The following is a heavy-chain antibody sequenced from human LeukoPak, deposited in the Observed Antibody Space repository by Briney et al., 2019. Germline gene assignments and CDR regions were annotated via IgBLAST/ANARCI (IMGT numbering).Heavy chain of an antibody. J-gene: IGHJ4*02. Sequence: SSQTLSLTCTVSGGSISSGDYYWSWIRQPPGKGLEWIGYIYYSGSTYYNPSLKSRVTISVDTSKNQFSLKLSSVTAADTAVYYCARDLGYWHSFDYWGQGTLVTVSS. D-gene: IGHD2-8*02. V-gene: IGHV4-30-4*08. CDR1: GGSISSGDYY. CDR2: IYYSGST. CDR3: ARDLGYWHSFDY.